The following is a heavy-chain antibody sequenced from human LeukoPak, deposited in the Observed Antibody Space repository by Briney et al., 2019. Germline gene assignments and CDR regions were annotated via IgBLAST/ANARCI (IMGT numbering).Heavy chain of an antibody. CDR2: IDGSGGTT. J-gene: IGHJ4*02. V-gene: IGHV3-23*01. D-gene: IGHD1-1*01. Sequence: GSLRLSCAASGFTFTRNAMAWVRQAPGKGLEWVSAIDGSGGTTFYADSVKGRFTISRDNSKNTLYLQMHTLRAEDTAVYYCAKDLRYNFDYWGQGTLVTVSS. CDR3: AKDLRYNFDY. CDR1: GFTFTRNA.